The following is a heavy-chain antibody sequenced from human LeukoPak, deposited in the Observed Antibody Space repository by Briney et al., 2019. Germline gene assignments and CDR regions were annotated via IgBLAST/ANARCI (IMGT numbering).Heavy chain of an antibody. CDR2: ISAYNGNT. CDR3: ARDHIQYHYGFTHRAAFDI. Sequence: ASVKVSCKASGYTFTSCGISRVRQAPGQGLEWMGWISAYNGNTNYAQKLQGRVTMTTDTSMSTAYMDLRSLRSDDTAVYYCARDHIQYHYGFTHRAAFDIWGQGTMVTVSS. D-gene: IGHD3-10*01. V-gene: IGHV1-18*01. CDR1: GYTFTSCG. J-gene: IGHJ3*02.